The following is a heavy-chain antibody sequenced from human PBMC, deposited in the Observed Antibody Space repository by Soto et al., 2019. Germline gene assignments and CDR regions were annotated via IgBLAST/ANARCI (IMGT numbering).Heavy chain of an antibody. CDR3: AKGCGNYEAFDY. D-gene: IGHD1-26*01. Sequence: GGSLRLSCAASGFTFSSYGKHWVLQAPCKGLEWVAFISNDGSNKYYADSVKGRFTISRDNSKNTLYLQMNSLRAEDTAVYYCAKGCGNYEAFDYCGQGTLVTVSS. CDR1: GFTFSSYG. V-gene: IGHV3-30*18. CDR2: ISNDGSNK. J-gene: IGHJ4*02.